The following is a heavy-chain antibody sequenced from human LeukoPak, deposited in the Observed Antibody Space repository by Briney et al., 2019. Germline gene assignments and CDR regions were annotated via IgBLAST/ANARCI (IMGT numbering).Heavy chain of an antibody. CDR2: INHSGST. J-gene: IGHJ4*02. D-gene: IGHD5-24*01. Sequence: PSETLSLTCAVYGGSFSGYYWSWIRQPPGKGLEWIGEINHSGSTNYNPSLKSRVTISVDTSKNQFSPKLSSVTAADTAVYYCATRRDGYNRWGQGTLVTVSS. V-gene: IGHV4-34*01. CDR3: ATRRDGYNR. CDR1: GGSFSGYY.